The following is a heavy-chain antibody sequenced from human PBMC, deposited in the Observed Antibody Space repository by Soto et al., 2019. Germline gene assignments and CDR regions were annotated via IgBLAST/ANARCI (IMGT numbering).Heavy chain of an antibody. D-gene: IGHD4-4*01. Sequence: EVQLVESGGGLVQPGGSLRLTCVASGFTFNSYWMNWVRQSPGKGLEWVANIKQDGSAINYLDSVRGRFTISRDNGKNSLYLQMNSLRAEDAAVYYCATGRPRSNWVYFDYWGQGSLVAVSS. CDR3: ATGRPRSNWVYFDY. V-gene: IGHV3-7*01. CDR1: GFTFNSYW. CDR2: IKQDGSAI. J-gene: IGHJ4*02.